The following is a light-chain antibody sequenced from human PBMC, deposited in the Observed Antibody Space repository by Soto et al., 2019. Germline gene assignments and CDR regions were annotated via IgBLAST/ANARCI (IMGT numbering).Light chain of an antibody. CDR1: QSVSNNY. CDR2: HAS. Sequence: EIVLTQSPGTLSLSPGERATLSCRASQSVSNNYLAWYQQKPGQAPRLLIYHASSRATGIPDRFSGSGSGTDFTLTISRLEPEDFAVYYCQQYGRSPKTFGQGTKVDIK. J-gene: IGKJ1*01. CDR3: QQYGRSPKT. V-gene: IGKV3-20*01.